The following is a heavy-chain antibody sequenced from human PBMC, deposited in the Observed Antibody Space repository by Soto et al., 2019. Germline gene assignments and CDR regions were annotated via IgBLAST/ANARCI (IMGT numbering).Heavy chain of an antibody. J-gene: IGHJ2*01. CDR2: IYTSGST. D-gene: IGHD7-27*01. V-gene: IGHV4-4*07. CDR3: ARDSELTGRSYWYVDL. Sequence: QVQLQESGPGLVKPSETLSLTCSVSGVSISSYYWSWIRQPAGKGLEWIGRIYTSGSTNYNPSLKSRVTMSEDTSKNQLALRLSAVTAADTAVYYCARDSELTGRSYWYVDLWGRGTLVTVSS. CDR1: GVSISSYY.